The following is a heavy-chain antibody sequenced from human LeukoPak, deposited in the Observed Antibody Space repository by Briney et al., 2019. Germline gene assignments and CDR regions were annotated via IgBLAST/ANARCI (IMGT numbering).Heavy chain of an antibody. J-gene: IGHJ4*02. V-gene: IGHV4-59*12. Sequence: SETLSLTCTVSGGSISSSYWSWIRQPPGKGLEWIGYIYYSGSTNYNPSLKSRVTISVDTSKNQFSLKLSSVTAADTAVYYCALGYYDSSGFDYWGQGTLVTVSS. CDR3: ALGYYDSSGFDY. CDR2: IYYSGST. D-gene: IGHD3-22*01. CDR1: GGSISSSY.